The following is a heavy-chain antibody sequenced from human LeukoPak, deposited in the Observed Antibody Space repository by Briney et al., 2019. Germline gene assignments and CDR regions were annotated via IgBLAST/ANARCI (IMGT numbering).Heavy chain of an antibody. Sequence: SGTLSLTCTVSGGSVSSGSYYWSWIRQPPGKGLEWIGYIYYSGSTNYNPSLKSRVTISVDTSKNQFSLKLSSVTAVDTAVYYCAREYYYGSGSYLYWGQGTLVTVSS. CDR1: GGSVSSGSYY. D-gene: IGHD3-10*01. CDR2: IYYSGST. J-gene: IGHJ4*02. CDR3: AREYYYGSGSYLY. V-gene: IGHV4-61*01.